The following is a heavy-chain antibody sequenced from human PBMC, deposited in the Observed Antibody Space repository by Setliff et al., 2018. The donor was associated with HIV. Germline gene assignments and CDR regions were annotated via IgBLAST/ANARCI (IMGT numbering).Heavy chain of an antibody. D-gene: IGHD6-13*01. Sequence: PGGSLRLSCAASGFAFSSQAMSWVRQAPGKGLDWVSVISGSIAYADSVKGRFTISRDNAKNSLYLQMNSLRAEDMALYYCAKGRYSSSWYYFDYWGQGTLVTVSS. CDR2: ISGSI. CDR1: GFAFSSQA. J-gene: IGHJ4*02. V-gene: IGHV3-9*03. CDR3: AKGRYSSSWYYFDY.